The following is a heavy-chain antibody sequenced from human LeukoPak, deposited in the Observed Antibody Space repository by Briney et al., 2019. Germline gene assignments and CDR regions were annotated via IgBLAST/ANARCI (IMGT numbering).Heavy chain of an antibody. J-gene: IGHJ3*02. CDR2: ISGSGGNS. D-gene: IGHD2-2*01. CDR3: ARDGIVVVPAAVDAFDI. V-gene: IGHV3-23*01. Sequence: PGGSLRLSCAASGFTFSNYAMSWVRQAPGKGLEWVSGISGSGGNSYYADSVKGRFTISRDNSKNTLYLQMNSLRAEDTAVYYCARDGIVVVPAAVDAFDIWGQGTMVTVSS. CDR1: GFTFSNYA.